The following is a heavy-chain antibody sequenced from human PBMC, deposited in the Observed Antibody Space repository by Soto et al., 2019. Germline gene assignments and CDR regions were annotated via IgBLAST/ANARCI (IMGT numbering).Heavy chain of an antibody. J-gene: IGHJ4*02. CDR2: IIPIFGTP. V-gene: IGHV1-69*12. CDR1: GGTSSSYA. CDR3: ASHHGGYNYRIDY. Sequence: QVQLVQSGAEVKKPGSSVKVSCKASGGTSSSYAISWVRQAPGKGLEWMGGIIPIFGTPDYAQKFQGRVKITADESTSTAYMDLSSLRSEDTAVFYSASHHGGYNYRIDYWGQGTLVAVSS. D-gene: IGHD5-18*01.